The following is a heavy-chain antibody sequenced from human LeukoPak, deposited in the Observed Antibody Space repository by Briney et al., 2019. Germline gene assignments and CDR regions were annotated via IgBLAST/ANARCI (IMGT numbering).Heavy chain of an antibody. CDR2: INPNSGGT. CDR1: GYTFTGYY. D-gene: IGHD3-3*01. CDR3: ARAPYYDFWSGQNWFDP. J-gene: IGHJ5*02. Sequence: ASLKVSCKASGYTFTGYYMHWVRQAPGQGLEWMGWINPNSGGTNYAQKFQGRVTMTRDASISTAYMELSRLRSDDTAVYYCARAPYYDFWSGQNWFDPWGQGTLVTVSS. V-gene: IGHV1-2*02.